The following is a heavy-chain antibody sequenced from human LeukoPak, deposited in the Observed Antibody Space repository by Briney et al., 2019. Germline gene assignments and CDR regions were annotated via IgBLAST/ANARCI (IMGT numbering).Heavy chain of an antibody. CDR1: GGSFSGYY. Sequence: PSETLSLTCAVSGGSFSGYYWSWIRQPPGKGLEWIGEINHSGSTNYNPSLKSRVTISVDTSKNQFSLKLSSVTAADTAVYYCARAERGYYGSGSLFEFDYWGQGTLVTVSS. V-gene: IGHV4-34*01. CDR2: INHSGST. D-gene: IGHD3-10*01. CDR3: ARAERGYYGSGSLFEFDY. J-gene: IGHJ4*02.